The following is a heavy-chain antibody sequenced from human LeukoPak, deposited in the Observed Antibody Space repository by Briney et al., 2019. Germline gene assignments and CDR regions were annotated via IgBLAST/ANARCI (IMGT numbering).Heavy chain of an antibody. V-gene: IGHV4-34*01. CDR1: GRSFSGCY. CDR3: AVGVSTMSFDH. Sequence: PSETLSLTCSVYGRSFSGCYWTWVRQPPGKGLEWIGEVSHSGTTKFHPSLKSRVTMSVDTSKNQVSLNLRSVTAADTAVYFCAVGVSTMSFDHWGQGTQVTVSS. D-gene: IGHD3-10*02. J-gene: IGHJ4*02. CDR2: VSHSGTT.